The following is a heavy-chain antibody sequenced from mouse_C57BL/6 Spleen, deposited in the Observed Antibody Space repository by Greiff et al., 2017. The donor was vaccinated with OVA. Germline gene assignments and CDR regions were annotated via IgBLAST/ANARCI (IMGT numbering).Heavy chain of an antibody. CDR1: GYTFTSYW. V-gene: IGHV1-72*01. CDR2: IDPNSGGT. D-gene: IGHD1-1*01. CDR3: ARDYGSSYNYIDY. J-gene: IGHJ2*01. Sequence: QVQLQQPGAELVKPGASVKLSCKASGYTFTSYWMHWVKQRPGRGLEWIGRIDPNSGGTKYNEKFKSKATLTVDKPSSTAYMQLSSLTSEDTAVYYYARDYGSSYNYIDYWGKGTTLTVSS.